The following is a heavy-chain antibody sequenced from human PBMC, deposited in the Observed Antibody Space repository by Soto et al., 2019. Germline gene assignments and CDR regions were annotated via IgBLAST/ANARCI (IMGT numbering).Heavy chain of an antibody. CDR3: ATYGSGTYTPTTFDY. Sequence: QVQLQESGPGLVKPSQTLSLTCTVSGGSISSGGYYWSWIRQHPGKGLEWIGYIYYSGSTYYNPSLKRRVTISVGSSMNHFSLKLSTVTAADTAVYFGATYGSGTYTPTTFDYWGQGTLVTVSS. V-gene: IGHV4-31*03. D-gene: IGHD3-10*01. CDR2: IYYSGST. J-gene: IGHJ4*02. CDR1: GGSISSGGYY.